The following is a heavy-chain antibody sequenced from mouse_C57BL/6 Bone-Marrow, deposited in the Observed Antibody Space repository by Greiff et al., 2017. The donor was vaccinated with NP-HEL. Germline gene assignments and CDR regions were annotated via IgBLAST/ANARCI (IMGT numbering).Heavy chain of an antibody. CDR3: TRDGSSMYYFDY. CDR2: LSSGGDYI. Sequence: EVMLVESGEGLVKPGGSLKLSCAASGFTFSSYAMSWVRQTPEKRLEWVAYLSSGGDYIYYADTVKGRFTISRDNARNTLYLQMSSLKSEDTAMYYCTRDGSSMYYFDYWGQGTTLTVSS. V-gene: IGHV5-9-1*02. D-gene: IGHD1-1*01. CDR1: GFTFSSYA. J-gene: IGHJ2*01.